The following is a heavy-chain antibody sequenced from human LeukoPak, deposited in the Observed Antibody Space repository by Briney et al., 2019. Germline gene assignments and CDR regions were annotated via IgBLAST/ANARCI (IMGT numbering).Heavy chain of an antibody. V-gene: IGHV3-30*18. J-gene: IGHJ4*02. CDR3: AKAKILTYSSGQDY. CDR2: ISYDGSNK. Sequence: GGSLRLSCAASGFTFSSYGMHWVRQAPGKGLEWVAVISYDGSNKYYADSVKGRFTISRDNSKNTLYLQMNSLRAEDTAVYYCAKAKILTYSSGQDYWGQGTLVTVSS. D-gene: IGHD6-19*01. CDR1: GFTFSSYG.